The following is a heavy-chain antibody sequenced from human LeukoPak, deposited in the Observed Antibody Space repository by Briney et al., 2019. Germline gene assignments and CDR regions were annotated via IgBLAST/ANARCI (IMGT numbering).Heavy chain of an antibody. V-gene: IGHV3-21*01. CDR2: IISSSSYI. Sequence: GGSLRLSCAASGFTFSSYSMNWVRQAPGKGLEWVSSIISSSSYIYYADSVKGRFTISRDNAKNSLYLQMNSLRAEDTAVYYCAKSSILSPRLDYWGQGTLVTVSS. CDR3: AKSSILSPRLDY. CDR1: GFTFSSYS. D-gene: IGHD3-9*01. J-gene: IGHJ4*02.